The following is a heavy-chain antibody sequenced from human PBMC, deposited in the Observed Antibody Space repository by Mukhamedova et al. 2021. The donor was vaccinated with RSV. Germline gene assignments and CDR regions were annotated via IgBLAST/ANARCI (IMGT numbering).Heavy chain of an antibody. CDR3: ATASLRGSWFDP. D-gene: IGHD3-10*01. Sequence: MGWVRQAPGKGLEWMGGYDPEDGETIYAQKFQGRVTMTEDTATDTAYMELCSLRSEDTAVYYCATASLRGSWFDPWGQGTLVTVSS. V-gene: IGHV1-24*01. CDR2: YDPEDGET. J-gene: IGHJ5*02.